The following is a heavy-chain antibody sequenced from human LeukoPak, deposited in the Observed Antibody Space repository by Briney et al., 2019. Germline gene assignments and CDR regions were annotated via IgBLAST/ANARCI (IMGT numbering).Heavy chain of an antibody. J-gene: IGHJ4*02. D-gene: IGHD4-17*01. CDR3: ARNPYGDYWFDY. CDR2: ISYDGSSK. Sequence: PGGSLRLSCAASGFTFSNYAMSWVRQAPGKGLEWVAVISYDGSSKYYADSVKGRFTISRDNSKNTLYLQMNSLRAEDTAVYYCARNPYGDYWFDYWGQGTLVTVSS. CDR1: GFTFSNYA. V-gene: IGHV3-30-3*01.